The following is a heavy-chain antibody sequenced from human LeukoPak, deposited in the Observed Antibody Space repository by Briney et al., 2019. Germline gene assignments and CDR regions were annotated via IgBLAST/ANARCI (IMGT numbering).Heavy chain of an antibody. V-gene: IGHV4-34*01. J-gene: IGHJ4*02. CDR1: GASISGYF. Sequence: PSETLSLTCTVSGASISGYFWSWIRQPPGKGLEWIGEINHSGSTNYNPSLKSRVTISVDTSKNQFSLKLSSVTAADTAVYYCARGISTGVIDYWGQGTLVTVSS. CDR2: INHSGST. D-gene: IGHD1-1*01. CDR3: ARGISTGVIDY.